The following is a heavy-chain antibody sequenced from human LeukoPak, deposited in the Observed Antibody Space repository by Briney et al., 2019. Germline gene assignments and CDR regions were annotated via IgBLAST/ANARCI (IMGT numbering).Heavy chain of an antibody. CDR2: IKSKTDGGTT. D-gene: IGHD3-3*01. V-gene: IGHV3-15*07. Sequence: GGSLRLSCAASGFTFSNAWMNWVRQAPGKGLEWVGRIKSKTDGGTTDHAAPVKGRFTISRDDSKNTLYLQMNSLKTEDTAVYYCTTNRQVYDFWSGYYIPYYFDYWGQGTLVTVSS. CDR3: TTNRQVYDFWSGYYIPYYFDY. CDR1: GFTFSNAW. J-gene: IGHJ4*02.